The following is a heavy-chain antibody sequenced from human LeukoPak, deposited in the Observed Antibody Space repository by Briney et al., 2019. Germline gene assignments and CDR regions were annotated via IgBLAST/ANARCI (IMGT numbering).Heavy chain of an antibody. CDR1: GGSISNGGYY. CDR2: IYHSGST. V-gene: IGHV4-30-2*01. CDR3: ARVGRLPAAYYMDV. D-gene: IGHD2-2*01. J-gene: IGHJ6*03. Sequence: SETLSLTCTVSGGSISNGGYYWSWIRQPPGKGLEWIGYIYHSGSTYYNPSLKSRVTISVDRSKNQFSLKLSSVTAADTAVYYCARVGRLPAAYYMDVWGKGTTVTVSS.